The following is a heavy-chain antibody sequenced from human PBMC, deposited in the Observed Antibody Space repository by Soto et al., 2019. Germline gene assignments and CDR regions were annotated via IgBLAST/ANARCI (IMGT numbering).Heavy chain of an antibody. Sequence: QLQLQESGPGLVKPSETLSLTCTVSGGSISSSSYYWGWIRQPPGKGLEWIGSIYYSGSTYYNPSLKSRVTISVDTSKNQFSLKLSSVTAADTAVYYCARQVGGSYYDYYYGMDVWGQGTTVTVSS. J-gene: IGHJ6*02. V-gene: IGHV4-39*01. CDR2: IYYSGST. CDR3: ARQVGGSYYDYYYGMDV. D-gene: IGHD1-26*01. CDR1: GGSISSSSYY.